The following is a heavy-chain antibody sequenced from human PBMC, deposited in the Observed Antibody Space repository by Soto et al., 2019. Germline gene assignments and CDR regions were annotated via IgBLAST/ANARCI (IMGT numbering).Heavy chain of an antibody. V-gene: IGHV4-59*08. J-gene: IGHJ6*02. CDR2: INYDGYS. D-gene: IGHD3-10*01. CDR3: ARHGFGPLHGLVDV. Sequence: QVQLQESGPGLVKPSETLSLTCTVSGGSITNYYCSWFRQPPGKGLEWIGYINYDGYSAYNLSLKRXVXXSMDASKTKFSLMLESVTATDTAVYYCARHGFGPLHGLVDVWGPGTTVIVSS. CDR1: GGSITNYY.